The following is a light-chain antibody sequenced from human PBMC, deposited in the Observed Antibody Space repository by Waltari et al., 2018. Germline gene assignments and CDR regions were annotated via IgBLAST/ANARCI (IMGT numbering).Light chain of an antibody. Sequence: DIQMTQSPSTLSASVGDRVTITCRASQSISSWLAWYQQKPGKAPNLLIYKASSLERGVPSRFSGSGSGTEFTLTISTLQPDDFATYYCQQYKNYPYTFGRGTKLQIK. J-gene: IGKJ2*01. CDR3: QQYKNYPYT. CDR2: KAS. V-gene: IGKV1-5*03. CDR1: QSISSW.